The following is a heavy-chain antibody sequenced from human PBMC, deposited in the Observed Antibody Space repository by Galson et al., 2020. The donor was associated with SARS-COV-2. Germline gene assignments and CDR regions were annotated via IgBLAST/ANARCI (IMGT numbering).Heavy chain of an antibody. D-gene: IGHD3-10*01. CDR3: ARNTHYYDS. CDR1: GFSFNSYN. CDR2: ISTTSDAM. J-gene: IGHJ4*02. Sequence: GESLKISCAASGFSFNSYNMNWVRQAPGKGLEWISYISTTSDAMYYADSVKGRFTISRDNAKDSLYLHMNSLTDEDTAVYYCARNTHYYDSWGQGTLVTVSS. V-gene: IGHV3-48*02.